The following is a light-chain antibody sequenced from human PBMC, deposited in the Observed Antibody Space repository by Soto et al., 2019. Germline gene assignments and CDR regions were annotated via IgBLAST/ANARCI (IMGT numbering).Light chain of an antibody. CDR2: EVS. V-gene: IGLV2-14*01. CDR3: SSFTSSSTLV. Sequence: QSVLTQPASVSGSPGQSITISCTGTSRDVGSYNYVSWYQHHPGKAPKLMIYEVSNRPSGVSDRFSGSKSGNTAPLTISGLQPEDEAVYHCSSFTSSSTLVFGGGTKLTVL. CDR1: SRDVGSYNY. J-gene: IGLJ2*01.